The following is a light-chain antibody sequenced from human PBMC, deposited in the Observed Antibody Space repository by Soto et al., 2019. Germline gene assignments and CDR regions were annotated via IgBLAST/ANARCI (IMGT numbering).Light chain of an antibody. CDR3: QSYDNSLRAYV. J-gene: IGLJ1*01. CDR2: DNT. CDR1: NSNLGAGYD. V-gene: IGLV1-40*01. Sequence: QSVLTQPPSVSGAPGQTVSISCTGSNSNLGAGYDVNWYQHLPGRAPTLLISDNTNRPSRVPDRFSGSKSGTSASLAISGLHSEDEADYYCQSYDNSLRAYVFGPGTKLTVL.